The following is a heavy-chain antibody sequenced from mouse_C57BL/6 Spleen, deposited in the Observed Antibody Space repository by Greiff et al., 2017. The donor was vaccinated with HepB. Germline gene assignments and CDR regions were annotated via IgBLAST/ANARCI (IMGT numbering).Heavy chain of an antibody. D-gene: IGHD1-1*02. Sequence: VQLQQSGPGLVKPSQSLSLTCSVTGYSITSGYYWNWIRQFPGNKLEWMGYISYDGSNNYNPSLKNRISITRDTSKNQFFLKLNSVTTEDTATYYCARGSHFYGYDAMDYWGQGTSVTVSS. CDR1: GYSITSGYY. J-gene: IGHJ4*01. V-gene: IGHV3-6*01. CDR2: ISYDGSN. CDR3: ARGSHFYGYDAMDY.